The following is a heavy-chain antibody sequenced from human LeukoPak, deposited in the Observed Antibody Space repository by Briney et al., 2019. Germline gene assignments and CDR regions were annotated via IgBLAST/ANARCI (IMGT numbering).Heavy chain of an antibody. D-gene: IGHD3-22*01. J-gene: IGHJ4*02. V-gene: IGHV3-7*01. CDR2: IKQDGSEK. CDR3: ARDLYYYDSSGWSY. Sequence: GGSLRLSCAASGFTLSSYWMSWVRQAPGKGLEWVANIKQDGSEKYYVDSVKGRFTISRDNAKNSLYLQMNSLRAEDTAVYYCARDLYYYDSSGWSYWGQGTLVTVSS. CDR1: GFTLSSYW.